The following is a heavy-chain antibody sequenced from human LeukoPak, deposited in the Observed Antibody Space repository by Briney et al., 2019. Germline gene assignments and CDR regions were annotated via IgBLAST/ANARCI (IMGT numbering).Heavy chain of an antibody. CDR2: ISYDGSNE. Sequence: PGGSLRLSCSASGFAFSSDAMHWVRQAPGRGLEWLAVISYDGSNEDHAESVGGRFTISRDNSKNTLFLQMNSLRPEDTAVYYCARDLVYSSGWYAGELDHWGLGTLVIVSS. CDR1: GFAFSSDA. V-gene: IGHV3-30*04. CDR3: ARDLVYSSGWYAGELDH. J-gene: IGHJ4*02. D-gene: IGHD6-19*01.